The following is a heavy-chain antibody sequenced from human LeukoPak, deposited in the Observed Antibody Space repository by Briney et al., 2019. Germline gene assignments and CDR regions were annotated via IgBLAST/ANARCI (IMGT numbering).Heavy chain of an antibody. D-gene: IGHD4-23*01. CDR2: MNPNSGST. J-gene: IGHJ3*02. CDR3: ARALSSDYGGNSWAFDI. Sequence: GASVKVSCKASGYTFTSYDINWVRQATGQGLEWMGWMNPNSGSTGYAQRFQGRVTMSVDTSKNQFSLKLSSVTAADTAVYYCARALSSDYGGNSWAFDIWGQGTMVTVSS. CDR1: GYTFTSYD. V-gene: IGHV1-8*01.